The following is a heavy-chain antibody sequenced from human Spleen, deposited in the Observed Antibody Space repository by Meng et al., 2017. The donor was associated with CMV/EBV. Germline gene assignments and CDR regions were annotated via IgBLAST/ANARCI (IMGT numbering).Heavy chain of an antibody. D-gene: IGHD3-16*01. CDR2: FIPVFGAP. Sequence: FHNYAFSWVRQAPGQGLEWMGGFIPVFGAPDYAQKFQGRLTIATDESTSSASMELSGLRFEDTAVYFCARGPKIPLGGVNLWPLEHWGQGSLVTVSS. CDR1: FHNYA. V-gene: IGHV1-69*05. CDR3: ARGPKIPLGGVNLWPLEH. J-gene: IGHJ4*02.